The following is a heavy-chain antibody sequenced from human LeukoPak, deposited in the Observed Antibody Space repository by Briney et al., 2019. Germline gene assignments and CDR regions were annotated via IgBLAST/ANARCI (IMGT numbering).Heavy chain of an antibody. CDR3: ARDPPRMVRSPYYFDY. CDR1: GFTFDDYG. D-gene: IGHD3-10*01. Sequence: SGGSLRLSCAAFGFTFDDYGMHWVRQVPGKGLEWVSGISWNSGSIGYADSVKGRFTISRDNAKNSLYLQMNSLRAEDTAVYYCARDPPRMVRSPYYFDYWGQGTLVTVSS. J-gene: IGHJ4*02. V-gene: IGHV3-9*01. CDR2: ISWNSGSI.